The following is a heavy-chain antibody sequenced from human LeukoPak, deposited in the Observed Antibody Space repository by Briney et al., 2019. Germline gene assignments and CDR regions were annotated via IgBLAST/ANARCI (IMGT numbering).Heavy chain of an antibody. J-gene: IGHJ5*02. CDR2: ISSSSSTI. V-gene: IGHV3-48*01. CDR1: GFTFSSYS. CDR3: ARDRGFDYGDYFDP. D-gene: IGHD4-17*01. Sequence: PGGSLRLSCAASGFTFSSYSMNWVRQAPGKGLEWVSYISSSSSTIYYADSVKGRFTISRDNAKNSLYLQMNSLRAEDTAVYYCARDRGFDYGDYFDPWGQGTLVTVSS.